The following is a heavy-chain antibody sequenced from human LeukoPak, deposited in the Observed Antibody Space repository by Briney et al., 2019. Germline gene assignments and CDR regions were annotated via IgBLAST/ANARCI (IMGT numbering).Heavy chain of an antibody. V-gene: IGHV3-30*18. CDR2: ISYIGSNK. Sequence: PGGSLRLSCAASGFTFSSFGMHWVRQAPGKGLEWVAVISYIGSNKYYAGSVKGRFTISRDDSKNTLYLQMNSLRAEDTAVYYCAKDLGVGAAGSSYFGMDVWGQGITVTVSS. J-gene: IGHJ6*02. CDR3: AKDLGVGAAGSSYFGMDV. D-gene: IGHD3-10*01. CDR1: GFTFSSFG.